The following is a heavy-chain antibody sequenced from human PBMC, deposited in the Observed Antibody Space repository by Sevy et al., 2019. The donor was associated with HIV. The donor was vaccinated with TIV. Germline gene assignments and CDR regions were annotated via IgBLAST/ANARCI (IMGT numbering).Heavy chain of an antibody. CDR1: GFTFSSYG. Sequence: GGSLRLSCAASGFTFSSYGMHWVRQAPGKGLEWVAVIWYDGSNKYYADSVKGRFTISRDNSKNTLYLQMNSLRAEDMAVYYCARAGIAAAGTLDYWGQGTLVTVSS. CDR2: IWYDGSNK. D-gene: IGHD6-13*01. J-gene: IGHJ4*02. V-gene: IGHV3-33*01. CDR3: ARAGIAAAGTLDY.